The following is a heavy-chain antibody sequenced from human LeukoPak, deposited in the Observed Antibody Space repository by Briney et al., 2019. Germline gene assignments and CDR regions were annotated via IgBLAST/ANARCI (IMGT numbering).Heavy chain of an antibody. Sequence: SETLSLTCAVYGGSFSGYYWSWIRQPPGKGLEWIGEINHSGSTNYNPSLKSRVTISVDTSKNQFSLKLSSVTAADTAVYYCARGWGAAAGKVMVCGMDVWGKGTTVTVSS. V-gene: IGHV4-34*01. CDR3: ARGWGAAAGKVMVCGMDV. CDR1: GGSFSGYY. CDR2: INHSGST. D-gene: IGHD6-13*01. J-gene: IGHJ6*04.